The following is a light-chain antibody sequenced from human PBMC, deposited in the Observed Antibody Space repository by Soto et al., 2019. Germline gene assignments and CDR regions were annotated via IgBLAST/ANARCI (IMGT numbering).Light chain of an antibody. CDR1: SSDVAAYNY. CDR2: DVT. CDR3: CSYAGSYTFV. J-gene: IGLJ1*01. V-gene: IGLV2-11*01. Sequence: QSVLTQPRSVSGSPGQSVTISCTGTSSDVAAYNYVSWYQQHPGKVPKLMIYDVTKRPSGVPDRFSGSKSGTTASLTISGLQAEDEADYYCCSYAGSYTFVFGTGTKVTVL.